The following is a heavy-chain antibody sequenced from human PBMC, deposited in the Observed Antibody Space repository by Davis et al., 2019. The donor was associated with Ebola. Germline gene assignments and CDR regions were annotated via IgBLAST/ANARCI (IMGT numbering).Heavy chain of an antibody. CDR1: GFTFSSYA. V-gene: IGHV3-30-3*01. CDR2: ISYDGSNK. Sequence: GESLKISCAASGFTFSSYAMHWVRQAPGKGLEWVAVISYDGSNKYYADSVKGRFTISRDNSKNTLYLQMNSLRAEDTAVYYCARANTAKGRGFDYWGQGTLVTVSS. J-gene: IGHJ4*02. CDR3: ARANTAKGRGFDY. D-gene: IGHD5-18*01.